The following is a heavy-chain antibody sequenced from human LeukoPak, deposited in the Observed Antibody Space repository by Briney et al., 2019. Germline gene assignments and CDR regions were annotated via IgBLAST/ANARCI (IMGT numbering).Heavy chain of an antibody. J-gene: IGHJ6*02. CDR2: IGSAGDT. D-gene: IGHD3-9*01. Sequence: EGCVRLSCAPSGFTFSSFDMHWVRQATGKGLKWVSAIGSAGDTYYPGSVKVRFTVSRENAKNSLYLQMNSLRAGDTAVYYCARRHTISSYYGMDVWGQGTTVTVSS. CDR3: ARRHTISSYYGMDV. CDR1: GFTFSSFD. V-gene: IGHV3-13*04.